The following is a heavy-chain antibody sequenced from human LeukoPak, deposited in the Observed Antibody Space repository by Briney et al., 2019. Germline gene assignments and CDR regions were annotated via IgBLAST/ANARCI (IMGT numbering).Heavy chain of an antibody. V-gene: IGHV3-74*01. CDR1: GFTFSNYW. CDR3: SRDRDWLPLDY. CDR2: IKSDGSDI. D-gene: IGHD3/OR15-3a*01. J-gene: IGHJ4*02. Sequence: GGSLRLSCVASGFTFSNYWMHWVRQVPGKGLVWVSRIKSDGSDISYADSVKGRFTISRDNAKNTLYLQMNSLRAEDTAVYYCSRDRDWLPLDYWGQGTLVTVSS.